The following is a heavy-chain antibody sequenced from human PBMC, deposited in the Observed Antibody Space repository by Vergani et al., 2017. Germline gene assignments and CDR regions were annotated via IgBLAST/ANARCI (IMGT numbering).Heavy chain of an antibody. CDR3: AKVSGPYSSGWYPLGYYGMDV. CDR2: ISGSGGST. J-gene: IGHJ6*02. D-gene: IGHD6-19*01. CDR1: GFTFSSYW. V-gene: IGHV3-23*01. Sequence: EVQLLESGGGLVQPGGSLRLSCAASGFTFSSYWMHWVRQAPGKGLVWVSAISGSGGSTYYADSVKGRFTISRDNSKNTLYLQMNSLRAEDTAVYYCAKVSGPYSSGWYPLGYYGMDVWGQGTTVTVSS.